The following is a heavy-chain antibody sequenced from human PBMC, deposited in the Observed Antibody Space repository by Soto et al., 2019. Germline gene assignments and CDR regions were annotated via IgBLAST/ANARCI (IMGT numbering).Heavy chain of an antibody. J-gene: IGHJ4*02. CDR1: GGSISNGGYY. CDR2: IYNSGST. V-gene: IGHV4-31*03. CDR3: ARSSRSYFEY. Sequence: QVQLQESGPGLVKPSQTLSLTCTVSGGSISNGGYYWSWIRQHPGKGLEWIGYIYNSGSTYYNPSLKSRITISANTSKNQISLKVSSVTAADTAVYYCARSSRSYFEYWGQGTLVTVSS.